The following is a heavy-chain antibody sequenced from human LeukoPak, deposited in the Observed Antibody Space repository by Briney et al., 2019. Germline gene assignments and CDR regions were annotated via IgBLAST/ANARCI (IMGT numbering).Heavy chain of an antibody. J-gene: IGHJ4*02. CDR2: IYYSGST. CDR3: AKTKYSSGWYGGVDY. D-gene: IGHD6-19*01. V-gene: IGHV4-59*01. CDR1: GGSISSYY. Sequence: PSETLSLTCTVSGGSISSYYWSWIRQPPGKGLEWIGYIYYSGSTNYNPSLKSRVTISVDTSKNQFSLKLSSVTAADTAVYYCAKTKYSSGWYGGVDYWGQGTLVTVSS.